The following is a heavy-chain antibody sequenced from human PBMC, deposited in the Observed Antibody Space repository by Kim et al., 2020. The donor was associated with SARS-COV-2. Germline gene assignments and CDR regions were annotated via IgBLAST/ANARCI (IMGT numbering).Heavy chain of an antibody. J-gene: IGHJ6*02. Sequence: SETLSLTCTVSGGSVSSGGYYWIWIRQSPGKGLEWIGYIYSNGNTNHNPSLKSRVTVSIDTPKNQSSLNLSSVTAADTAGYYCPRDRRAYGMGVWGQG. CDR3: PRDRRAYGMGV. V-gene: IGHV4-61*08. CDR2: IYSNGNT. CDR1: GGSVSSGGYY. D-gene: IGHD6-6*01.